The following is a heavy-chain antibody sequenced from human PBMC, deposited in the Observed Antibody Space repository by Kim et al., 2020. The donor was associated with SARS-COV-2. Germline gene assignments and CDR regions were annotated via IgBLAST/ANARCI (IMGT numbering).Heavy chain of an antibody. CDR1: GGSISSYY. J-gene: IGHJ4*02. CDR3: ARGEKGGYDILTGHDY. D-gene: IGHD3-9*01. Sequence: SETLSLTCTVSGGSISSYYWSWIRQPPGKGLEWIGYIYYSGSTNYNPSLKSRVTISVDTSKNQFSLKLSSVTAADTAVYYCARGEKGGYDILTGHDYWGQGTLVTVSS. CDR2: IYYSGST. V-gene: IGHV4-59*01.